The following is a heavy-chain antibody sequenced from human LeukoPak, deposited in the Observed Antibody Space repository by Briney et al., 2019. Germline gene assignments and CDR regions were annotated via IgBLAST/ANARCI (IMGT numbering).Heavy chain of an antibody. D-gene: IGHD3-10*01. J-gene: IGHJ4*02. V-gene: IGHV4-59*11. CDR3: ARVYGSGSYYKFFDY. CDR1: GGSIKSHY. CDR2: GHYTEGT. Sequence: SETLSLTCSVSGGSIKSHYWSWIRQLPGKGLEWIGYGHYTEGTKYNPSLNSRATISVDTSGNQFSLKLSSVTAADTAVYYCARVYGSGSYYKFFDYWGQGTLVTVSS.